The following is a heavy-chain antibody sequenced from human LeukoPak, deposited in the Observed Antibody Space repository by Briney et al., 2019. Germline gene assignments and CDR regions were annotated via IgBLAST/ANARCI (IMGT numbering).Heavy chain of an antibody. CDR3: SSPAHDFDVWSGYYSF. J-gene: IGHJ4*02. Sequence: GGSLRLSCAASGFIFSDSAMHWVRQAPGKGLEWVGHVRSKPNNYATEYAASVKGSFTISRDDSENTAYLQMNSLKTEDTAVYYCSSPAHDFDVWSGYYSFWGPGILVTVSS. CDR1: GFIFSDSA. CDR2: VRSKPNNYAT. V-gene: IGHV3-73*01. D-gene: IGHD3-3*01.